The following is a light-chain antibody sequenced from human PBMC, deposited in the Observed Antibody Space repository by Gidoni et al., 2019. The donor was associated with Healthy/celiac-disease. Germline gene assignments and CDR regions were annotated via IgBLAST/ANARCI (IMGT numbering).Light chain of an antibody. V-gene: IGLV2-11*01. Sequence: QSALTQPRSVSGYPGQSVTISCTGTSSDVGGYNYVSWYQQHPGKAPKLMIYDVSKRPSGVPDRFSGSKSGNTASLTISGLQAEDEADYYCCSYAGSYTFEVFGGGTKLTVL. CDR3: CSYAGSYTFEV. J-gene: IGLJ2*01. CDR1: SSDVGGYNY. CDR2: DVS.